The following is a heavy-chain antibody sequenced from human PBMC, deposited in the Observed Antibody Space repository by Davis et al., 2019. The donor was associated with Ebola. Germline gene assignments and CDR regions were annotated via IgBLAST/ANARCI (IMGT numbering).Heavy chain of an antibody. D-gene: IGHD1-26*01. V-gene: IGHV3-53*01. CDR2: IYSGGST. J-gene: IGHJ4*02. CDR3: AGGTRSGRHLDY. Sequence: GESLKISCAASGFTVSSNYMSWVRQAPGKGLEWVSLIYSGGSTYYTDSVKGRFTISSDNSKNTLFLQMNSLRAEDAAVYYCAGGTRSGRHLDYWGQGTLVTVSS. CDR1: GFTVSSNY.